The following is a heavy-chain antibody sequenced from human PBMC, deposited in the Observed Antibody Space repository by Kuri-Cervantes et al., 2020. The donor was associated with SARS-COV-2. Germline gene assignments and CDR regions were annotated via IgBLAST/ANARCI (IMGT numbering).Heavy chain of an antibody. D-gene: IGHD2-2*01. CDR3: ARDRHPRRRYCSSTSCYGDYYYYGMDV. J-gene: IGHJ6*02. Sequence: ASVKVSCKASGYTFTSYAMHWVRQAPGQRLEWMGWINPNSGGTNYAQKFKGWVTMTRDTSISTAYMGLSRLRPDDTAVYYCARDRHPRRRYCSSTSCYGDYYYYGMDVWGQGTTVTVSS. V-gene: IGHV1-2*04. CDR2: INPNSGGT. CDR1: GYTFTSYA.